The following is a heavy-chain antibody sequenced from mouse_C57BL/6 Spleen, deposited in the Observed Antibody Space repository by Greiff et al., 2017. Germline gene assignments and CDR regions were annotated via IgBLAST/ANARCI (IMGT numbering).Heavy chain of an antibody. CDR1: GYTFTGYW. J-gene: IGHJ2*01. D-gene: IGHD2-4*01. Sequence: VKLMESGAELMKPGASVKLSCKATGYTFTGYWIEWVQQRPGHGLEWIGEILPGSGSTNYNEKFKGKATFTADTSSNTAYMQLSSLTTEDSAIYYGARRDLYDYDSRFDYWGQGTTLTVSS. CDR2: ILPGSGST. V-gene: IGHV1-9*01. CDR3: ARRDLYDYDSRFDY.